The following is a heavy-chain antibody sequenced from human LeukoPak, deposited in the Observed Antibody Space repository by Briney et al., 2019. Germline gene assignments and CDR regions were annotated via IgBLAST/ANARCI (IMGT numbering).Heavy chain of an antibody. V-gene: IGHV3-7*01. CDR2: IMQDGSER. J-gene: IGHJ4*02. CDR1: GFTFNSYW. D-gene: IGHD2-15*01. CDR3: ARGREDCSRGSCYPFDY. Sequence: GGSLRLSCAASGFTFNSYWMSWVRQAPGKGLEWVANIMQDGSERYYVGSVRGRFTISRENAKNSLYLEMNSLRAEDTAVHYCARGREDCSRGSCYPFDYWGQGTLVTVSS.